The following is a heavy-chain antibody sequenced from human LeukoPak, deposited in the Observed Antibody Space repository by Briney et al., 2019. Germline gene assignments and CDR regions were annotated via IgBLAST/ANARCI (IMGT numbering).Heavy chain of an antibody. J-gene: IGHJ4*02. CDR1: GGSFSGYY. CDR2: INHSGST. D-gene: IGHD6-13*01. Sequence: SETLSLTCAVYGGSFSGYYWSWIRQPPGKGLEWIGEINHSGSTNYNPSLKSRVTISVDTSKNQFSLKLSSVTAADTAVYYCARHAMGSSWYYDYWGQGTLVTVSS. CDR3: ARHAMGSSWYYDY. V-gene: IGHV4-34*01.